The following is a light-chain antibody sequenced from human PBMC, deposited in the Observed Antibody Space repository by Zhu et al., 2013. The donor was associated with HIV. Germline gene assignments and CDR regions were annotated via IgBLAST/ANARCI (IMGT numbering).Light chain of an antibody. Sequence: EIVLTQSPGTLSLSPGDRATLSCRASQSVSNSFLAWYQQKPGQAPRLIMYDASSRATGVPDRFSGSGSGTDFTLTISRLEPEDFAVYYCQQFGSSPLTFGGGTRVEIK. CDR2: DAS. J-gene: IGKJ4*01. CDR3: QQFGSSPLT. V-gene: IGKV3-20*01. CDR1: QSVSNSF.